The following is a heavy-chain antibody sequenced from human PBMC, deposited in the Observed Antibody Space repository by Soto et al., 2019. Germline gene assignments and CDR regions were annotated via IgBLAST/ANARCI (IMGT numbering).Heavy chain of an antibody. CDR3: ASLDYDFWSGSPPANAFDI. CDR2: LIPIFGSA. J-gene: IGHJ3*02. D-gene: IGHD3-3*01. V-gene: IGHV1-69*12. Sequence: QVQLVQSGAEVEKPGSSVKVSCKASGGTFSNYSISWVRQAPGQGLEWMGGLIPIFGSAHYAQKFQDRVTITADDSTRTAYMELSSLRSDDTAVYFCASLDYDFWSGSPPANAFDIWGQGTMVTVSS. CDR1: GGTFSNYS.